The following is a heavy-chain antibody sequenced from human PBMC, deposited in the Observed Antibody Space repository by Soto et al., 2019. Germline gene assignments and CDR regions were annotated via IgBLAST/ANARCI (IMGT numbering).Heavy chain of an antibody. CDR2: ISGSGGIT. Sequence: EVQLLESGGGLVQPGGSLRLSCAASGFTFSNYAMTWVRQAPGKGLEWVSFISGSGGITYYADSVKGRFTIPRDNSKNPLYLQRHSLRAEDTAIYYCEKDANWEDHYWGQGTLVTVSS. CDR3: EKDANWEDHY. J-gene: IGHJ4*02. D-gene: IGHD1-1*01. V-gene: IGHV3-23*01. CDR1: GFTFSNYA.